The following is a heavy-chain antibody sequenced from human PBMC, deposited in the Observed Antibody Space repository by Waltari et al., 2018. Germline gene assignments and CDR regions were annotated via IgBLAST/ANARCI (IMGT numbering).Heavy chain of an antibody. CDR1: GFTLSNFW. CDR3: ARDQWFGFDI. J-gene: IGHJ3*02. CDR2: IKTDGAEE. Sequence: EVQLEESGGGLVQPGGSLRLSCAASGFTLSNFWMSWVGQAPGKGPEWLANIKTDGAEEYYVDSVRGRFTISRDNAKNLLFLQMNNLRPEDTAVYYCARDQWFGFDIWGQGTMVTVSS. D-gene: IGHD3-22*01. V-gene: IGHV3-7*01.